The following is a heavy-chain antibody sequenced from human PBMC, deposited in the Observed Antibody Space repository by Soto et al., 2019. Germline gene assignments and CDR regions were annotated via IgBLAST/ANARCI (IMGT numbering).Heavy chain of an antibody. Sequence: RLSCAASGFTFSSYAMHWVRQAPGKGLEWVAVISYDGSNKYYADSVKGRFTISRDNSKNTLYLQMNSLRVEDTAVYYCARWSGSGYYAFDIWGQGTMVTVS. CDR3: ARWSGSGYYAFDI. CDR1: GFTFSSYA. CDR2: ISYDGSNK. D-gene: IGHD3-22*01. J-gene: IGHJ3*02. V-gene: IGHV3-30-3*01.